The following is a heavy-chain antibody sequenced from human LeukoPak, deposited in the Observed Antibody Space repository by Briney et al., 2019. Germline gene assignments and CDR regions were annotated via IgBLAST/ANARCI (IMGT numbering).Heavy chain of an antibody. Sequence: VASVKVSCKASGYTFTGYYMHWVRQAPGQGLEWMGWINPNSGGTNYAQKFQGRVTMTRDTSISTAYMELSRLRSDDTAVYYCARDRAGITGSSGDYWGQGTLVTVSS. D-gene: IGHD1-20*01. V-gene: IGHV1-2*02. CDR2: INPNSGGT. J-gene: IGHJ4*02. CDR3: ARDRAGITGSSGDY. CDR1: GYTFTGYY.